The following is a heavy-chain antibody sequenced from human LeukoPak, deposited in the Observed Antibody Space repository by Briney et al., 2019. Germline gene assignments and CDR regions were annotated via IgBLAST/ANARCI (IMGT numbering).Heavy chain of an antibody. Sequence: ASETLSLTCTVSGYSISSGYYWGWIRQPPGKGLEWIGSIHHSESTYYNPSLKSRVTISVDTSKNQFSLKLSSVTAADTAVYYCARHGRMGTINPSYWGQGTLVTVSS. CDR2: IHHSEST. CDR1: GYSISSGYY. CDR3: ARHGRMGTINPSY. D-gene: IGHD5-24*01. V-gene: IGHV4-38-2*02. J-gene: IGHJ4*02.